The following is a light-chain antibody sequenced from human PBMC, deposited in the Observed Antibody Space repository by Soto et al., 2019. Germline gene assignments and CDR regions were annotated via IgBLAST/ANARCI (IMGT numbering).Light chain of an antibody. CDR1: QSISSKY. CDR3: QEYSSGTAWNI. J-gene: IGKJ5*01. V-gene: IGKV3-20*01. CDR2: VAS. Sequence: EIVLTQSPGTLSLSPGERVTLSCRASQSISSKYFAWYQQKPGQAPRLLTYVASTRATGVPDRFSGSGLGTAFSLTVRTRDPENLAVYYCQEYSSGTAWNILGKGTRLE.